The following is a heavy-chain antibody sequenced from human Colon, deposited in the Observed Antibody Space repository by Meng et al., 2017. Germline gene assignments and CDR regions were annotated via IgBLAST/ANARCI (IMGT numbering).Heavy chain of an antibody. CDR3: ARGRGSYSSIDF. CDR2: IYYSGTT. Sequence: QVQLQESGPGLVKPSQTLSLTCTVSGASFGSGGYYWTWIRQHPGKGLEWIGYIYYSGTTYYNPSLKSRVTISVDTSKNQFSLKMSSVTAADTAVYYCARGRGSYSSIDFWGQGTLVTVSS. V-gene: IGHV4-31*03. D-gene: IGHD1-26*01. CDR1: GASFGSGGYY. J-gene: IGHJ4*02.